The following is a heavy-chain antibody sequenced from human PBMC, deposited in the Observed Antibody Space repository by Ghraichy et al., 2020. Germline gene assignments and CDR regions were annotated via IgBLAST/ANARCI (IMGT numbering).Heavy chain of an antibody. J-gene: IGHJ5*02. Sequence: SLNISCNVSCVSISSGAFYWNWIRQQPGKGLEWIGYVQLSGRTNYSPSLKSRVAMSVDTSKNQFSLKLTSVTAADTAVYYCARDYGSSSGGWFDPWGPGILVTVSS. CDR3: ARDYGSSSGGWFDP. V-gene: IGHV4-31*03. CDR1: CVSISSGAFY. D-gene: IGHD6-6*01. CDR2: VQLSGRT.